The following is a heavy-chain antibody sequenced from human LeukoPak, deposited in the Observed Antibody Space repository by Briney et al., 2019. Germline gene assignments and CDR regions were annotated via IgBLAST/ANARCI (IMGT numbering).Heavy chain of an antibody. CDR2: ISYYGSNK. V-gene: IGHV3-30-3*02. CDR3: AKSSYYDASGYYREYYFDY. Sequence: GGSLRLSCAASGFTFSSYAMHWVRQAPGKGLEWVAVISYYGSNKYYADSVKGRFTISRDNSKNTLYLQMNSLRAEDTAVYYCAKSSYYDASGYYREYYFDYWGQGTPVTVSS. J-gene: IGHJ4*02. CDR1: GFTFSSYA. D-gene: IGHD3-22*01.